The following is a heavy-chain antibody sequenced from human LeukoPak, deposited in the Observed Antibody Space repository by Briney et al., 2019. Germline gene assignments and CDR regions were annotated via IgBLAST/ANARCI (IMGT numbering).Heavy chain of an antibody. Sequence: PGRSLRLSCAASGFTFSTYGMHWVRQAPGKGLEWVAVISYDGTNKYYGDSVKGRFTISRDNSKNTLYLQMNSLRAEDTAVYYCAKDYNYGYGYYFDYWGQGTLVTVSS. V-gene: IGHV3-30*18. CDR2: ISYDGTNK. CDR1: GFTFSTYG. D-gene: IGHD3-10*01. J-gene: IGHJ4*02. CDR3: AKDYNYGYGYYFDY.